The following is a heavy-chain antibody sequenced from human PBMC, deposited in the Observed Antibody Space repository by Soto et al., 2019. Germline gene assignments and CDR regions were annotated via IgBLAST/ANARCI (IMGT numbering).Heavy chain of an antibody. CDR2: INPSGGST. CDR1: GYTFSSYY. J-gene: IGHJ4*02. Sequence: ASVKVSCKASGYTFSSYYMHWVRQAPGQGLEWMGIINPSGGSTSYAQKFQGRVTMTRDTSTSTVYMELSSLRSEDTAVYYCAGMFWFGDLLFDYWGQGTLVTVSS. D-gene: IGHD3-10*01. V-gene: IGHV1-46*01. CDR3: AGMFWFGDLLFDY.